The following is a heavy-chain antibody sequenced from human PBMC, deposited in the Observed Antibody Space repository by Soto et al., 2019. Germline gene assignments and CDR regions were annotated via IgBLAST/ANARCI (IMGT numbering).Heavy chain of an antibody. CDR2: ISAYNGNT. CDR3: AREPQTLGYCSSTSCYRGWFDP. J-gene: IGHJ5*02. Sequence: ASVKASCKASGYTFTSYGISWVRQAPGQGLERMGWISAYNGNTNYAQKLQGRVTMTTDTSTSTAYMELRSLRSDDTAVYYCAREPQTLGYCSSTSCYRGWFDPWGQGTLVTVSS. V-gene: IGHV1-18*01. CDR1: GYTFTSYG. D-gene: IGHD2-2*01.